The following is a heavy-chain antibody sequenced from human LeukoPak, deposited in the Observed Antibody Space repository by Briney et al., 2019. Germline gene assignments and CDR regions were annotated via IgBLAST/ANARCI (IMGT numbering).Heavy chain of an antibody. J-gene: IGHJ5*02. D-gene: IGHD1-26*01. Sequence: PSETLSLTCTVSGGSISTYFWSWIRQPPGKRLEWIGHVYFSGSTNYNPSLESRVTISVDTSKNQFSLTLSSVTAADTAVYYCARHAIYSGGYSYWFDPWGLGTLVTVSS. CDR2: VYFSGST. CDR3: ARHAIYSGGYSYWFDP. CDR1: GGSISTYF. V-gene: IGHV4-59*08.